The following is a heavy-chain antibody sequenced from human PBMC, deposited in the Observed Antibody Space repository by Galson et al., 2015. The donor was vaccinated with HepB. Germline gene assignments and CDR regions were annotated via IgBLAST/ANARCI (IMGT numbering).Heavy chain of an antibody. J-gene: IGHJ5*02. D-gene: IGHD6-19*01. CDR2: INPNSGGT. CDR3: ARAGGSGWRNWFDP. Sequence: SVKVSCKASGYTFTGYYMHWVRQAPGQGLEWMGWINPNSGGTNYAQKFQGRVTMTRDTSISTAYMELSRLRSDDTAVYYCARAGGSGWRNWFDPWGQGTLVTVSS. CDR1: GYTFTGYY. V-gene: IGHV1-2*02.